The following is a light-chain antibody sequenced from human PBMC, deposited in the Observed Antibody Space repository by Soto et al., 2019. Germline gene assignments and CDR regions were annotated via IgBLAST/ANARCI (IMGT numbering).Light chain of an antibody. Sequence: DIQMTQSPSSLSASVGDRVTITCQASQGIYKDLNWYQQKPGKAPKLLIYATSNLGTGVPSRFSGSTSETAFTFTISTLQPEDIATYYCQQYYSLPYTFGQGTKLEI. V-gene: IGKV1-33*01. CDR2: ATS. CDR1: QGIYKD. J-gene: IGKJ2*01. CDR3: QQYYSLPYT.